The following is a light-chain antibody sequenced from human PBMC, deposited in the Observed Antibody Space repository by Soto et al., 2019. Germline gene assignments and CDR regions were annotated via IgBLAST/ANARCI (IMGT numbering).Light chain of an antibody. Sequence: DIQMTQSPSTLSASVGDRVTITCRASQSIDTALAWYQQKPGKAPNLLIYRASNLESGVPSRFSGSGSGTELTLAISRLQPDDFATYYCQQYGRFLTFGQGTKLELK. V-gene: IGKV1-5*03. CDR3: QQYGRFLT. CDR1: QSIDTA. CDR2: RAS. J-gene: IGKJ2*01.